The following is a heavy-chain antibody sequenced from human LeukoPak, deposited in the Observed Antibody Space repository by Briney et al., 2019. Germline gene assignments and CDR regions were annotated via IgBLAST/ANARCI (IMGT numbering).Heavy chain of an antibody. J-gene: IGHJ4*02. CDR1: GFTFSNYF. Sequence: GGSLRLSCAASGFTFSNYFMSWVRQAPGKGLEWVSAISGSGGSTYYADSVKGRFTISRDNSKNTLYLQMNSLRAEDTAVYYCARGTMIVVVITQFDYWGQGTLVTVSS. CDR3: ARGTMIVVVITQFDY. CDR2: ISGSGGST. D-gene: IGHD3-22*01. V-gene: IGHV3-23*01.